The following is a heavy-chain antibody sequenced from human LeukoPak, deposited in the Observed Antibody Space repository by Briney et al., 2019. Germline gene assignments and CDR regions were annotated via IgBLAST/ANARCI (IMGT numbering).Heavy chain of an antibody. Sequence: PGGSLRLTCAASGFTFSGFWMSWVRQAPGKGLEWVANIKQDATEKYYIDSVKGRFTISRDNVQNSLYLQMDSLRVEDTAVYYCARDKPRDSVAGSNFDHWGQGILVTVSS. D-gene: IGHD6-19*01. J-gene: IGHJ4*02. V-gene: IGHV3-7*01. CDR2: IKQDATEK. CDR1: GFTFSGFW. CDR3: ARDKPRDSVAGSNFDH.